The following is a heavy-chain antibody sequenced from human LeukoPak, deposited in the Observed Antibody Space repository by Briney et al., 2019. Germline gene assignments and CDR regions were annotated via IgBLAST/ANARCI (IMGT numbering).Heavy chain of an antibody. CDR2: IYHSGST. V-gene: IGHV4-4*02. D-gene: IGHD5-24*01. CDR3: ARDRKVDGLSDYYYYGMDV. J-gene: IGHJ6*02. CDR1: GGSISSSNW. Sequence: PSETLSLTCAVSGGSISSSNWWSWVRQPPGKGLEWIGEIYHSGSTNYNPSLKSRVTISVDKSKNQFSLKLSSVTAADTAVYYCARDRKVDGLSDYYYYGMDVWGQGTTVTVSS.